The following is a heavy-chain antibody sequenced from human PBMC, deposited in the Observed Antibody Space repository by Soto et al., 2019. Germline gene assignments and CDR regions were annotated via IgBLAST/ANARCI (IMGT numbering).Heavy chain of an antibody. V-gene: IGHV4-31*03. Sequence: QVQLHESGPGLVKPSQTLSLTCTVSGGSISSGGYYWNWIRQHPGKGLEWIGYIYYSGTTYYNPSLKSRVTISVDTSKNQFSLKLSSVTAADTAVYYCAREEFYYDSSGYYRTRYFDSWGQGTLVTVSS. CDR1: GGSISSGGYY. J-gene: IGHJ4*02. CDR2: IYYSGTT. D-gene: IGHD3-22*01. CDR3: AREEFYYDSSGYYRTRYFDS.